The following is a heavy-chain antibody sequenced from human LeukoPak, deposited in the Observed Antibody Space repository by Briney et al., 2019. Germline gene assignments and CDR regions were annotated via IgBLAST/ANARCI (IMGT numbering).Heavy chain of an antibody. CDR2: IIPILGIA. CDR3: ARSDNSARGRSCDYFDY. V-gene: IGHV1-69*02. CDR1: EYSFTAYY. Sequence: SVKVSCKTSEYSFTAYYIHWVRQAPGQGLEWMGRIIPILGIANYAQKFQGRVTITADKSTSTAYMELSSLRSEDTAVYYCARSDNSARGRSCDYFDYWGQGTLVTVSS. J-gene: IGHJ4*02. D-gene: IGHD5-24*01.